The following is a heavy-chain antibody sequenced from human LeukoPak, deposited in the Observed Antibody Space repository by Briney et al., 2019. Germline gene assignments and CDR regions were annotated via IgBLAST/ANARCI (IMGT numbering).Heavy chain of an antibody. CDR2: IYYSGST. D-gene: IGHD1-26*01. CDR1: GGSISSYY. V-gene: IGHV4-59*01. J-gene: IGHJ4*02. CDR3: AXXXXYRIEDYFDY. Sequence: PSETLSLTCTVSGGSISSYYWSWIRQPPGKGLEWIGYIYYSGSTNYNPSLKSRVTISVETSKNEFSLKLRSVTAADTAVYYCAXXXXYRIEDYFDYWGQGTLVTVSS.